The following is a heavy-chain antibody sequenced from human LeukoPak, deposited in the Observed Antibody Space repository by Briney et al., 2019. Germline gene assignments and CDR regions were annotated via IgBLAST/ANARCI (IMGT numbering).Heavy chain of an antibody. CDR1: GGSFSGYY. V-gene: IGHV4-34*01. CDR2: INHSGST. Sequence: PSETLSLTCAVYGGSFSGYYWSWIRQPPGKGLEWIGEINHSGSTNYNPSLKSRVTISVDTSKNQFSLKLSSVTAADTAVYYCASRSIAVAGTEGNFDYWGQGTLVTVSS. J-gene: IGHJ4*02. D-gene: IGHD6-19*01. CDR3: ASRSIAVAGTEGNFDY.